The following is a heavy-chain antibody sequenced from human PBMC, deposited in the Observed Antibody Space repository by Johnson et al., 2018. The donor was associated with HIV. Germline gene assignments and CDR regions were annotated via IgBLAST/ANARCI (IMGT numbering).Heavy chain of an antibody. CDR1: GFRFEDYG. CDR3: AKDMSRIAAGSDAFDI. J-gene: IGHJ3*02. Sequence: VQLVESGGAVVRPGGSLRLSCVGSGFRFEDYGMNWVRQTPGKGLEWVSTLNWNGGNTNYADSVRGRFTISRDNAKNSLYLQMNSLRAEDTALYYCAKDMSRIAAGSDAFDIWGQGTMVTVSS. CDR2: LNWNGGNT. D-gene: IGHD6-13*01. V-gene: IGHV3-20*04.